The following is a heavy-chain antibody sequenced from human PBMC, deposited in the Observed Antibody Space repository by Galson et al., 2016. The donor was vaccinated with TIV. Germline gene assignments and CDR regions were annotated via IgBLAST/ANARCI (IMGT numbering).Heavy chain of an antibody. D-gene: IGHD4-23*01. J-gene: IGHJ3*02. CDR1: GFTFSSHW. CDR2: IKQDASEK. CDR3: ARENFGGKPYDAFDI. Sequence: SLRLSCAASGFTFSSHWMTWVRQAPGKGLEWVANIKQDASEKYYGDSVKGLFTISRDNAENLIFLRMNSLRAEDTAVYFCARENFGGKPYDAFDIWGQGTVVTVSS. V-gene: IGHV3-7*01.